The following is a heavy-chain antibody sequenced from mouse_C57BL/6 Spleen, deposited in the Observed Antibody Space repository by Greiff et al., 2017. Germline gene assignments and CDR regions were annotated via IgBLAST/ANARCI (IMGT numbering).Heavy chain of an antibody. J-gene: IGHJ2*01. V-gene: IGHV14-1*01. Sequence: EVQLQQSGAELVRPGASVKLSCTASGFNIKDYYMHWVKQRPEQGLEWIGRIDPEDGDTEYAPKFQGKATMTADTSANTAYLQLSSLTSEDTAVYYCTKDYYSSSFDYWGQGTTLTVSS. CDR3: TKDYYSSSFDY. D-gene: IGHD1-1*01. CDR1: GFNIKDYY. CDR2: IDPEDGDT.